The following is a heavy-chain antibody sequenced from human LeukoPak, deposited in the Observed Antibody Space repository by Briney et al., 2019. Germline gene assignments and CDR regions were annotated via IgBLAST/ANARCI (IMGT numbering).Heavy chain of an antibody. Sequence: GASVKVPCKASGGAFSSYAISWVREAPGQGLEWMGGIIPIFGTANYAQKFQGRVTITADESTSTAYMELSSLRSEDTAVYYCASECSSTSCPYYYYYYMDVWGKGTTVTVSS. CDR2: IIPIFGTA. V-gene: IGHV1-69*01. D-gene: IGHD2-2*01. CDR1: GGAFSSYA. J-gene: IGHJ6*03. CDR3: ASECSSTSCPYYYYYYMDV.